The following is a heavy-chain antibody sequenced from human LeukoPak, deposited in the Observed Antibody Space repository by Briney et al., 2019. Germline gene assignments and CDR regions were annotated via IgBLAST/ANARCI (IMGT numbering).Heavy chain of an antibody. CDR3: AKDRFTGGYGSPMDV. Sequence: GGSLRLSCAASGFTFSSYWMSWVRQAPGKGLEWVANIKQDGSEKYYVDSVKGRFTISRDNAKNSLYLQMNSLRGEDTAVYYCAKDRFTGGYGSPMDVWGKGTTVTVSS. CDR2: IKQDGSEK. CDR1: GFTFSSYW. V-gene: IGHV3-7*01. J-gene: IGHJ6*03. D-gene: IGHD3-10*01.